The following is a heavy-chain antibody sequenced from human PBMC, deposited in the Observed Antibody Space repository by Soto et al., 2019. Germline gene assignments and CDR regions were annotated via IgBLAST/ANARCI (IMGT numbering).Heavy chain of an antibody. CDR2: INHSGST. CDR3: ARAPLYGSGSYIVSYYYGMDV. Sequence: SETLSLTCAVYGGSFSGYYWSWIRQPPGKGLEWIGEINHSGSTNYNPSIKSRVTISVDTSKNQFSLKLSSVTAADTAVYYCARAPLYGSGSYIVSYYYGMDVWGQGTTVTVSS. D-gene: IGHD3-10*01. J-gene: IGHJ6*02. V-gene: IGHV4-34*01. CDR1: GGSFSGYY.